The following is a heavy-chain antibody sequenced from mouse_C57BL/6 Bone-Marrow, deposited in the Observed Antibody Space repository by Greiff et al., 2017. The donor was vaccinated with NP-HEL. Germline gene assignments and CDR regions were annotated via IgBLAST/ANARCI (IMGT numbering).Heavy chain of an antibody. CDR3: ARVLYHGSGYCDY. D-gene: IGHD1-1*01. CDR2: IYPGRGNT. J-gene: IGHJ2*01. CDR1: GYTFTDYY. V-gene: IGHV1-76*01. Sequence: QVQLQQSGAELVRPGASVQLSCKASGYTFTDYYINWVKQRPGQGLEWIARIYPGRGNTYYNEKFKGKATLTAEKSSSTAYMQLSSLTSEDSAVYVCARVLYHGSGYCDYWGQGTTRTVAS.